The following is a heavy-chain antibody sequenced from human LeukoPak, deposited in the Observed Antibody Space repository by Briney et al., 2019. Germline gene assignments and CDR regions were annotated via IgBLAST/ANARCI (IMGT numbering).Heavy chain of an antibody. D-gene: IGHD3-16*01. J-gene: IGHJ4*01. CDR2: MNSGGTTI. CDR1: GFSISRYW. Sequence: GGSLRLSCAASGFSISRYWMHWVRQAAGEGLVWVSRMNSGGTTINYADSVKGRFTISRDNVDNTLHLQMNSLRVEDTAVYYCIREVQVRASASLGLWGQGTLVTVSS. V-gene: IGHV3-74*01. CDR3: IREVQVRASASLGL.